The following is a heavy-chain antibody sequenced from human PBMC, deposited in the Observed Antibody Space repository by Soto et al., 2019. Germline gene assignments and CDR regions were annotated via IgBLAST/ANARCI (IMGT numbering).Heavy chain of an antibody. V-gene: IGHV4-30-4*08. CDR3: ATNRGYDFWSGSGGFDY. D-gene: IGHD3-3*01. CDR2: IYYSGST. J-gene: IGHJ4*02. Sequence: SETLSLTCTVSGGSISSGDYYWSWIRQPPGKGLEWIGYIYYSGSTYYNPSLKSRVTISVDTSKNQFSLKLSPVTAADTAVYYCATNRGYDFWSGSGGFDYWGQGTLVTVSS. CDR1: GGSISSGDYY.